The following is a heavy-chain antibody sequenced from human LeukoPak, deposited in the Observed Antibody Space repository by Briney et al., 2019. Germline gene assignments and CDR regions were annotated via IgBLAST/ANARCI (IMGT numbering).Heavy chain of an antibody. V-gene: IGHV3-53*01. CDR1: GFTVSSNY. D-gene: IGHD4-17*01. Sequence: PGGSLRLSYAASGFTVSSNYMSWVRQAPGKGLEWVSVIYSGGSTYYADSVKGRFTISRDNSKNTLYLQMNSLRAEDTAVYYCARDLGLRLYDAFDIWGQGTMVTVSS. CDR3: ARDLGLRLYDAFDI. J-gene: IGHJ3*02. CDR2: IYSGGST.